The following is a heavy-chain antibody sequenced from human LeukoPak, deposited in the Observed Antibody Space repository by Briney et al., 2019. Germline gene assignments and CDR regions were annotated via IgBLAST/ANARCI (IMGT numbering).Heavy chain of an antibody. CDR2: ISYDGSNK. Sequence: GGSLRLSCAASGFTFSSYGMHWVRQAPGKGLEWVAVISYDGSNKYYADSVKGRFTISRDNSKNTLYLQMNSLRAEDTAVYYCARDPAAGYNWFDPWGQGTLVTVSS. D-gene: IGHD6-13*01. V-gene: IGHV3-30*03. CDR3: ARDPAAGYNWFDP. CDR1: GFTFSSYG. J-gene: IGHJ5*02.